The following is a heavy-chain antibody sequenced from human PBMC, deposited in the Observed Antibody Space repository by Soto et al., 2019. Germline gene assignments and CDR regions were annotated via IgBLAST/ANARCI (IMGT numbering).Heavy chain of an antibody. Sequence: GESLQISCKGSGYSFAGYWITCVRQKPGKGLEWMGLIDPSDSQTYYSPSFRGHVTISVTKSITTVFLQRSSLRASDTAMYYCARQIYDSDTGPNFQYYFDSWGKGTQVTVSS. CDR2: IDPSDSQT. D-gene: IGHD3-22*01. J-gene: IGHJ4*02. CDR1: GYSFAGYW. CDR3: ARQIYDSDTGPNFQYYFDS. V-gene: IGHV5-10-1*01.